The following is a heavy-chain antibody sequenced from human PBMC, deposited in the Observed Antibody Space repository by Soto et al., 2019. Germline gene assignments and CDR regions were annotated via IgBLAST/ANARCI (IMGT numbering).Heavy chain of an antibody. CDR1: GFTFSSYA. CDR2: ISGSGGST. Sequence: GSLRLSCAASGFTFSSYALSWVRQAPGTGLEWVSAISGSGGSTYYADSVKGRFTISRDNSKNTLYLQMNSLRAEDTAVYYCAKALHGSGPTDAFDIWGQGTMVTVSS. J-gene: IGHJ3*02. CDR3: AKALHGSGPTDAFDI. D-gene: IGHD3-10*01. V-gene: IGHV3-23*01.